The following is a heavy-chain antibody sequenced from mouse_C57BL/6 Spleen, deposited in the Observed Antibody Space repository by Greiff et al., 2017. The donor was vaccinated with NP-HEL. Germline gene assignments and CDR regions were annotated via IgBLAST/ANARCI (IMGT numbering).Heavy chain of an antibody. D-gene: IGHD1-1*01. CDR3: ARGAFYGSRGWFAY. CDR1: GYTFTSYW. Sequence: QVQLQQPGAELVRPGSSVKLSCKASGYTFTSYWMHWVKQRPIQGLEWIGNIDPSDSETHYNQKFKDKATLTVDKSSSTAYMQLSSLTSEDSAVYYCARGAFYGSRGWFAYWGQGTLVTVSA. CDR2: IDPSDSET. J-gene: IGHJ3*01. V-gene: IGHV1-52*01.